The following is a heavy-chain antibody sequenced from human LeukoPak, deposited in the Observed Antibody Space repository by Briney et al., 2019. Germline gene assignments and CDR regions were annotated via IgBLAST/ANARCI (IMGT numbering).Heavy chain of an antibody. CDR3: ARGDYDSGNYYPNFDY. CDR2: TNEDGSEK. J-gene: IGHJ4*02. V-gene: IGHV3-7*01. D-gene: IGHD3-10*01. Sequence: GGSLRLSCVTSGFTFKSYWVNWVRQAPGKGLEWVANTNEDGSEKYYMASVRGRFTISRDTAKNSLYLKMNSLRVEDTAVYYCARGDYDSGNYYPNFDYWGQGTLVTVSS. CDR1: GFTFKSYW.